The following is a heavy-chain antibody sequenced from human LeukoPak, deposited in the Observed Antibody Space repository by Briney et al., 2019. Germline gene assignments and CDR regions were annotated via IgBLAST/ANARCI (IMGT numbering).Heavy chain of an antibody. CDR3: AINWGHDAFDI. J-gene: IGHJ3*02. V-gene: IGHV1-46*01. Sequence: ASVKVSCKASGYTFTNYYIHWVRQAPGQGLEWMGLINPGGGNTNYAQNFQGRVTMTRDTSISTAYMELSRLRSDDTAVYYCAINWGHDAFDIWGQGTMVTVSS. CDR2: INPGGGNT. CDR1: GYTFTNYY. D-gene: IGHD7-27*01.